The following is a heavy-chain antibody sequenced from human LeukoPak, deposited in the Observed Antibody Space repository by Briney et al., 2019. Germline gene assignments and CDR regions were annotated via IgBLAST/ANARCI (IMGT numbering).Heavy chain of an antibody. J-gene: IGHJ5*02. Sequence: ASVKVSCKVSGYTLTELSMHWVRQAPGKGLEWMGGFDPEDGETIYAQKFQGRVTMTEDTSISTAYMELSRLRSDDTAVYYCARGSLLVGSQYPYNWFDPWGQGTLVTVSS. CDR3: ARGSLLVGSQYPYNWFDP. V-gene: IGHV1-24*01. CDR2: FDPEDGET. D-gene: IGHD1-26*01. CDR1: GYTLTELS.